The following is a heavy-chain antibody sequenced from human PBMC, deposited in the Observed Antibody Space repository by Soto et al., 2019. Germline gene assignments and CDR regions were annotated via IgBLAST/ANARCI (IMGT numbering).Heavy chain of an antibody. V-gene: IGHV3-48*03. J-gene: IGHJ3*02. CDR1: GFTFSAYE. CDR3: EGILVVPAPGHDAFDI. CDR2: ISPSSDTV. Sequence: LRLSCSSAGFTFSAYEMNLVRQAPFKGLEWVSYISPSSDTVYYADSVKVRFTISRDNAENSLYLQMNSLRAEDTALYFCEGILVVPAPGHDAFDIWGQGTMVTVSS. D-gene: IGHD2-8*02.